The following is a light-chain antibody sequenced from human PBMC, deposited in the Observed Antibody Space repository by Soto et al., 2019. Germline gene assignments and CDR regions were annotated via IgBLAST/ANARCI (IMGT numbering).Light chain of an antibody. CDR3: SSYTSSSTVYV. Sequence: QSVLTRAASVSGVPVQALRISCTGTSSDVGGYNYVSWYQQHPGKAPKLMIYDVSNRPSGVSNRFSDSKSGNTASLTISGLQAEDEADYYCSSYTSSSTVYVFGTGTKVTVL. CDR1: SSDVGGYNY. J-gene: IGLJ1*01. CDR2: DVS. V-gene: IGLV2-14*01.